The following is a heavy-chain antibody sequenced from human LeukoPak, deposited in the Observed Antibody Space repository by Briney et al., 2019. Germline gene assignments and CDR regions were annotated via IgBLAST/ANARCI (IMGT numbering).Heavy chain of an antibody. D-gene: IGHD1-26*01. CDR1: GFTFSTYW. CDR3: ARDVGGSLDY. V-gene: IGHV3-7*01. J-gene: IGHJ4*02. Sequence: GGSLRLSCEASGFTFSTYWMAWVHQAPGKGLEWVANIKGDESARHQADSVKGRFTISRDNAKKPVYLQMSSLRGEDTAVYYCARDVGGSLDYWGQGTLVTVSS. CDR2: IKGDESAR.